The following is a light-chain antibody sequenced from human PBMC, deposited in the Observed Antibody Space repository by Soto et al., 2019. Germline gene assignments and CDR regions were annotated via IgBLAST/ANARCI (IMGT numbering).Light chain of an antibody. CDR1: QSVTNNQ. CDR3: YHYGSTPPT. J-gene: IGKJ1*01. CDR2: GVS. V-gene: IGKV3-20*01. Sequence: EIVWTRSPGTLSSSPGERATLSRRASQSVTNNQLAWFRQKPGQAPRLLIWGVSNRATGIPDRFSGSGSGTDFTLTISRLEPEDFVVFYCYHYGSTPPTFGQGTKVDIK.